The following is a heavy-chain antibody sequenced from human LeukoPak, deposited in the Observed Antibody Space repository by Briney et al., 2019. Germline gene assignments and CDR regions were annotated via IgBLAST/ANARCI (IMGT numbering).Heavy chain of an antibody. Sequence: GGSLRLSCAASGFTLRSYSMSRVRQAPGKGLEWVSSINWGSNHIYYADAVQGRFTISRDNAKNSLYLQMNSLRAEDTAIYYCARDNSGWSRDYWGQGTLVTVSS. J-gene: IGHJ4*02. CDR1: GFTLRSYS. CDR3: ARDNSGWSRDY. CDR2: INWGSNHI. V-gene: IGHV3-21*06. D-gene: IGHD6-19*01.